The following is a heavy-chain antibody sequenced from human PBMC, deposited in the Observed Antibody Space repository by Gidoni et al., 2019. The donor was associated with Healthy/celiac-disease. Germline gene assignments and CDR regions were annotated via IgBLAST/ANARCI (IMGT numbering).Heavy chain of an antibody. J-gene: IGHJ4*02. D-gene: IGHD5-18*01. CDR1: GFTFSSYS. CDR2: ISSSSSTI. Sequence: EVQLVESGGGLVQPGGSLRLSCAASGFTFSSYSMNWVRQAPGKGLEWVSYISSSSSTIYYADSVKGRSTISRDNAKNSLYLQMNSLRDEDTAVYYCARVEYSYGPPALFDYWGQGTLVTVSS. V-gene: IGHV3-48*02. CDR3: ARVEYSYGPPALFDY.